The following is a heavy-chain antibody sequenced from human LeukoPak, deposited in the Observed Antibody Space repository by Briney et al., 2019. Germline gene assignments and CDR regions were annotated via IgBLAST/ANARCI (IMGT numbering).Heavy chain of an antibody. Sequence: VRXAPGKGXEXVXXTSSDGSHTFYADSVKGRFTISRDNSKNTLYLQMNSLRPEDTAMFYCAKQIGYCSHGTCLFDSWGQGALVTVSS. V-gene: IGHV3-23*01. CDR2: TSSDGSHT. J-gene: IGHJ4*02. D-gene: IGHD2-15*01. CDR3: AKQIGYCSHGTCLFDS.